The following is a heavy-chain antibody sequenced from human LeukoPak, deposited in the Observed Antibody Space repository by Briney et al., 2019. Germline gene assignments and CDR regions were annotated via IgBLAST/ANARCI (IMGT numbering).Heavy chain of an antibody. J-gene: IGHJ4*02. V-gene: IGHV3-30*03. Sequence: GGSLRLSCAASGITFSPHIMCWVRQAPGKGLEWVTTISSDGTNEYYADSVKGRFTVSRDNSKNTLYLQMDSLRAEDTAVYYCARDLAATGDYWGQGTLVTVSS. CDR2: ISSDGTNE. D-gene: IGHD6-13*01. CDR1: GITFSPHI. CDR3: ARDLAATGDY.